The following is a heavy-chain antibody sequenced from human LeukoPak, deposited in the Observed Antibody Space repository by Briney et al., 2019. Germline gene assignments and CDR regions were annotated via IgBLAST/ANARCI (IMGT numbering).Heavy chain of an antibody. V-gene: IGHV4-34*01. J-gene: IGHJ3*02. D-gene: IGHD4-17*01. Sequence: MPSETLSLTCAVYGGSFSGYYWSWIRQPPGKGLEWIGEINHSGSTNYNPSLKSRVTISVDTSKNQFSLKLSSVTAADTAVYYCAMSGDYLGYDAFDIWGQGTMVTASS. CDR1: GGSFSGYY. CDR2: INHSGST. CDR3: AMSGDYLGYDAFDI.